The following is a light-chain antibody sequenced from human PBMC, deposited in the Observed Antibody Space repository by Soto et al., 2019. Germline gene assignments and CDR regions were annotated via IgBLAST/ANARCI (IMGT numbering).Light chain of an antibody. CDR3: QQHSKWPRT. V-gene: IGKV3-15*01. CDR1: QSVSSK. Sequence: EIMMTQSPATLSVSPGERATLSCRAGQSVSSKLAWYQRKPGQAPRLLFYGASTRATDIPARFSGTGSGTEFTLTISSLQSEDFAVYYCQQHSKWPRTFGQGTKVDIK. J-gene: IGKJ1*01. CDR2: GAS.